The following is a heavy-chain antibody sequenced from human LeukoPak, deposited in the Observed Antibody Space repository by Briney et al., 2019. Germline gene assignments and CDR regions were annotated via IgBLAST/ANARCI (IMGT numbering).Heavy chain of an antibody. CDR1: GGSISSGGYY. V-gene: IGHV4-30-2*01. J-gene: IGHJ5*02. Sequence: PSETLSLTCTVSGGSISSGGYYWSWIRQPPGKGLEWIGYIYHSGSTYYNPSLKSRVTISVDRSKNQFSLKLSSVTAADAAVYYCARKSLNMVRGVINWFDPWGQGTLVTVSS. D-gene: IGHD3-10*01. CDR3: ARKSLNMVRGVINWFDP. CDR2: IYHSGST.